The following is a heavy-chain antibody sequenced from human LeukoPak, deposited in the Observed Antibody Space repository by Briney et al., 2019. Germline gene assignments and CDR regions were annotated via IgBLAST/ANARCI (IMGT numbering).Heavy chain of an antibody. D-gene: IGHD6-13*01. Sequence: SVKVSCKASGGTFSGYAISWVRQAPGQGLEWMGGIIPIFGTANYAQKFQGRVTITADESTSTAYMELSSLRSEDTAVYYCALAAAGTPHYYYYYYGMDVWGQGTTVTVSS. CDR1: GGTFSGYA. CDR2: IIPIFGTA. V-gene: IGHV1-69*13. J-gene: IGHJ6*02. CDR3: ALAAAGTPHYYYYYYGMDV.